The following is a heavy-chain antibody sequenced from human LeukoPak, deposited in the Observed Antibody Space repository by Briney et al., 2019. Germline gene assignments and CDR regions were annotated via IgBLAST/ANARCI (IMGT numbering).Heavy chain of an antibody. CDR2: IYPTDSTT. CDR1: GYSFTSYL. Sequence: GESLKISCKGSGYSFTSYLIGGGRQLPGKGLGWMGIIYPTDSTTRYSPSLQRQVTISADKSITTAYLQWSSLKASDTAMYYCATLRSGYYYDYFDYWGQGTLVTASS. D-gene: IGHD3-22*01. CDR3: ATLRSGYYYDYFDY. V-gene: IGHV5-51*01. J-gene: IGHJ4*02.